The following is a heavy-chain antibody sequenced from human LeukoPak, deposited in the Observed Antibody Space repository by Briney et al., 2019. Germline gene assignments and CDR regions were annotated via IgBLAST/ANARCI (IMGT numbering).Heavy chain of an antibody. V-gene: IGHV3-33*06. Sequence: PGGSLRLSRAASGFTFSSYGMHGVRQAPGQGLEWVAVIWYDGSNKYYADSVKGRFTISRDNSKNTLYLQMNSLRAEDTAVYYCAKDLIAAAAREDWFDPWGQGTLVTVSS. CDR2: IWYDGSNK. D-gene: IGHD6-13*01. CDR3: AKDLIAAAAREDWFDP. J-gene: IGHJ5*02. CDR1: GFTFSSYG.